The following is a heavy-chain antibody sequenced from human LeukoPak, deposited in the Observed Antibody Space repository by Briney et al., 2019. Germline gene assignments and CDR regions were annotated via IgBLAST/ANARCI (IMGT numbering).Heavy chain of an antibody. Sequence: GGSLRLSCAASGFTVSSNYMNWVRQAPGQGLEWVSVIYSGGSTHYADSVKGRFTISRDNSKNTLYLQMNSLRAEDTAVYYCARGPPPHDYGSGSYYLDYWGQGTLVTVSS. D-gene: IGHD3-10*01. V-gene: IGHV3-66*01. J-gene: IGHJ4*02. CDR3: ARGPPPHDYGSGSYYLDY. CDR2: IYSGGST. CDR1: GFTVSSNY.